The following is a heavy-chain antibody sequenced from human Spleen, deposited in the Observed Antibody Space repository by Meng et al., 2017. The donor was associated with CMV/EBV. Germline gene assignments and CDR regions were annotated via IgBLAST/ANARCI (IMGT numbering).Heavy chain of an antibody. CDR3: TTGFGVFIDHKWFDP. CDR1: RFTFSSYA. Sequence: GGSLRLSCEASRFTFSSYAMSWVRQAPGKGLEWVGRIKSKTHGGTTANATPVKDRFSISRDDSKNTLYLEMKSLKTEDTAVYYCTTGFGVFIDHKWFDPWGQGTLVTVSS. D-gene: IGHD3-3*01. CDR2: IKSKTHGGTT. V-gene: IGHV3-15*01. J-gene: IGHJ5*02.